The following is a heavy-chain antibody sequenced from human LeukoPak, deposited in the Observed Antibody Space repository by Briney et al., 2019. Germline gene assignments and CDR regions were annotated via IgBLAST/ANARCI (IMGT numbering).Heavy chain of an antibody. Sequence: SGPTLVKPTQTLTLTCTFSGFSRSTSGVGVGWIRQPPGKALEWLALIYWDDDKRYSPSLKSRLTITKDTSKNQVVLTMTNMDPVDTATYYCAHNTPLGYCGSGSGSNNWFDPWGQGHLVTVSS. J-gene: IGHJ5*02. CDR2: IYWDDDK. CDR3: AHNTPLGYCGSGSGSNNWFDP. D-gene: IGHD3-10*01. V-gene: IGHV2-5*02. CDR1: GFSRSTSGVG.